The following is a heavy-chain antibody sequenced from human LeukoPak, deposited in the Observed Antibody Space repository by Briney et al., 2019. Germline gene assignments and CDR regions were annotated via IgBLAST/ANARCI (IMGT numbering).Heavy chain of an antibody. V-gene: IGHV1-2*02. CDR3: ARDGRHNTWQQLVDQSYFDY. CDR1: GYTFTGYY. CDR2: INPNSGGT. Sequence: ASVKVSCKASGYTFTGYYMHWVRQAPGQGLEWMGWINPNSGGTNYAQKFQDRVTMTRDTSISTAYMELSRLRSDDTAVYYCARDGRHNTWQQLVDQSYFDYWGQGTLVTVSS. J-gene: IGHJ4*02. D-gene: IGHD6-13*01.